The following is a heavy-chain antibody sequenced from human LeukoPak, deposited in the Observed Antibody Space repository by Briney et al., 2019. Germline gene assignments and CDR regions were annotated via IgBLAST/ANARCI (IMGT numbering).Heavy chain of an antibody. J-gene: IGHJ6*02. CDR1: TSYY. V-gene: IGHV1-46*01. D-gene: IGHD2-2*01. CDR3: ATGRGPAAYYYYYGMDV. Sequence: GASVKVSCKASTSYYMHWVRQAPGQGLAWMGIINPSGGSTSYAQKFQGRVTMTRDTSTSTVYMELSSLRSEDTAVYYCATGRGPAAYYYYYGMDVWGQGTTVTVSS. CDR2: INPSGGST.